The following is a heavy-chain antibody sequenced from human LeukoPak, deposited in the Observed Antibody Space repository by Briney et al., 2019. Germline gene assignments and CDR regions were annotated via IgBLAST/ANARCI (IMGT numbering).Heavy chain of an antibody. V-gene: IGHV4-59*01. Sequence: SETLSLTCTVSGGSISSYYWSWIRQPPGKGLEWIGYIYYSGSTNYNPSLESRVTISVDTSKNQFSLKLSSVTAADTAVYYCARDVRPPIAAAKTNWFDPWGQGTLVTVSS. J-gene: IGHJ5*02. D-gene: IGHD6-13*01. CDR3: ARDVRPPIAAAKTNWFDP. CDR2: IYYSGST. CDR1: GGSISSYY.